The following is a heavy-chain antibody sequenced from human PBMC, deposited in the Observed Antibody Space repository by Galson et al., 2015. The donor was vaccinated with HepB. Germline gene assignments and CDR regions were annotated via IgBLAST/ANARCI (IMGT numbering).Heavy chain of an antibody. J-gene: IGHJ4*02. CDR1: GFSLSTSGLA. V-gene: IGHV2-5*01. D-gene: IGHD2-21*01. CDR3: GHSHILNPYFDY. CDR2: IYWNDDN. Sequence: PALVKPTQTLTLTCTFSGFSLSTSGLAVGWIRQPPGKALEWLGFIYWNDDNRYSPSLRNRLTITKDTSTNQVVLTMTNMDPVDTATYYCGHSHILNPYFDYWGQGTQVTVSS.